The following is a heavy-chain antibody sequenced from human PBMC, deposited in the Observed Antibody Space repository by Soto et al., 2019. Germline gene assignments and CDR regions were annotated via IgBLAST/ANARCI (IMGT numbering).Heavy chain of an antibody. V-gene: IGHV3-23*01. J-gene: IGHJ6*02. CDR1: GFTVSSYS. CDR2: ISGSGGST. D-gene: IGHD3-3*01. CDR3: ASLGGIFRLVIYYYGMDV. Sequence: EVQLLESGGGLVQPGGSLRLSCAASGFTVSSYSMSWVRQAPGKGLEWVSAISGSGGSTYYADSVKGRFTICRDNSKNTLYWTMNSQRAEDIAVYYCASLGGIFRLVIYYYGMDVWGQGTTVTVSS.